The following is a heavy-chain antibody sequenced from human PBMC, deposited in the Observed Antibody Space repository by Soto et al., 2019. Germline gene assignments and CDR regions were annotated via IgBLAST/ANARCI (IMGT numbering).Heavy chain of an antibody. D-gene: IGHD6-19*01. CDR1: GFSLSTSGMC. Sequence: SGPTLVNPTQTLTLTCTFSGFSLSTSGMCVSWIRQPPGKALEWLALVDWDDDKYYSTSLKTRLTISKDTSKNQVVLTMTNMDPVGTATYYCARTMRYSSSQWFDPWGQGTLVTVSS. CDR2: VDWDDDK. V-gene: IGHV2-70*01. J-gene: IGHJ5*02. CDR3: ARTMRYSSSQWFDP.